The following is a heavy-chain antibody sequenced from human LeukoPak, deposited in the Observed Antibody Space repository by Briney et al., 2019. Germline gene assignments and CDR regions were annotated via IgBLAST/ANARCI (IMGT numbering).Heavy chain of an antibody. Sequence: GGSLRLSCAASGFTFSSYAMHWVRQAPGKGLEWVAVISYDGSNKYYADSVKGRFTISRDNSKNTLYPQMNSLRAEDTAVYYCVRDSVTFNWNYLVAWFDPWGQGTLVTVSS. CDR3: VRDSVTFNWNYLVAWFDP. CDR1: GFTFSSYA. V-gene: IGHV3-30-3*01. D-gene: IGHD1-7*01. CDR2: ISYDGSNK. J-gene: IGHJ5*02.